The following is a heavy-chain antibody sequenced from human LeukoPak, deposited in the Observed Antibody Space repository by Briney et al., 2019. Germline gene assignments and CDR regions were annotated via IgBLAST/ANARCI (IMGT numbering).Heavy chain of an antibody. CDR3: ANEDSSGWYASGVMDY. J-gene: IGHJ4*02. Sequence: PGGSLRLSCAASGFAFSSYWMHWVRQAPGKGLVWVSRINSDGSSTSYADSVKGRFTISRDNAKNTLYLQMNSLRAEDTAVYYCANEDSSGWYASGVMDYWGQGTLVTVSS. V-gene: IGHV3-74*01. CDR1: GFAFSSYW. CDR2: INSDGSST. D-gene: IGHD6-19*01.